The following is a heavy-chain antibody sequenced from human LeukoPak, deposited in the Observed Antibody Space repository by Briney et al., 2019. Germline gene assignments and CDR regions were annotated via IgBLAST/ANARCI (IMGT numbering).Heavy chain of an antibody. Sequence: PSETLSLTCTVSGGSISSSSYYWGWIRQPPGKGLEWIGGIYYSGSTYYNPSLKSRVTISVDTSKNQFSLKLSSVTAADTAVYYCAREEGNYYGSGSPPDPFDYWGQGTLVTVSS. V-gene: IGHV4-39*07. J-gene: IGHJ4*02. CDR3: AREEGNYYGSGSPPDPFDY. CDR2: IYYSGST. CDR1: GGSISSSSYY. D-gene: IGHD3-10*01.